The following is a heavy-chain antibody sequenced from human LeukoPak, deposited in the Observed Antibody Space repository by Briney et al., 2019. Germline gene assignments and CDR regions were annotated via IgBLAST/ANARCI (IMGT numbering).Heavy chain of an antibody. V-gene: IGHV3-30*02. J-gene: IGHJ4*02. CDR3: AKDRSGSFQFDY. D-gene: IGHD1-26*01. Sequence: GGSLRLSCAASGFTFSIYGMHWVRQAPGKGLEWVAFIRYDGSNKYYADSVKGRFTISRDNSKNTLYLQMNSLRAEDTAVYYCAKDRSGSFQFDYWGQGTLVTVSS. CDR1: GFTFSIYG. CDR2: IRYDGSNK.